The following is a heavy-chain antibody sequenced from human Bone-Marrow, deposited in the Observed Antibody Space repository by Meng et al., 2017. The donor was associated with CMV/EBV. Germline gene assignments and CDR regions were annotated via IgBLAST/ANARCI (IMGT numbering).Heavy chain of an antibody. V-gene: IGHV3-23*01. Sequence: GESLKISCAASGFTFSCDAKSLVRQAPGKGLGWVSGISGSGGSTYHADPVKGRFNIPRDNAKNSLYLQMNRLRAKDTAVYYCARGSAGGFYDFCGFDFWGQGKMVNVSS. CDR3: ARGSAGGFYDFCGFDF. CDR2: ISGSGGST. D-gene: IGHD3-3*01. J-gene: IGHJ3*01. CDR1: GFTFSCDA.